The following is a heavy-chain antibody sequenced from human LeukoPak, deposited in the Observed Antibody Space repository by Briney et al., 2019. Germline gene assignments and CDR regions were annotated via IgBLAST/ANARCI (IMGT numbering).Heavy chain of an antibody. V-gene: IGHV3-23*01. CDR1: GFTFSSYA. Sequence: PGGSLRLSCAASGFTFSSYAMSWVRQAPGKGLEWVSAISGSGGSTYYADSVKGRFTISRDNSKNTLYLQMNSLRAEDTAVYYCAKDRGYDSSGYYFDSPDYWGQGTLVTVSS. D-gene: IGHD3-22*01. J-gene: IGHJ4*02. CDR2: ISGSGGST. CDR3: AKDRGYDSSGYYFDSPDY.